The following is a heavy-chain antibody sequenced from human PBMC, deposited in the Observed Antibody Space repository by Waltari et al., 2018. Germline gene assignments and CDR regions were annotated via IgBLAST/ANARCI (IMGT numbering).Heavy chain of an antibody. CDR1: GLSLSNASMD. CDR2: IFSNDEK. Sequence: QVTLKESGPVLVKPTETLTLTCTVSGLSLSNASMDVSWIRQPPGKAREWLAHIFSNDEKSYSTALKSRLTISKDTYKSQVVLTMTNMDPVETATDYCARQYKYYDFWSGYYGDAFDIWGQGTMVTVSS. J-gene: IGHJ3*02. V-gene: IGHV2-26*01. D-gene: IGHD3-3*01. CDR3: ARQYKYYDFWSGYYGDAFDI.